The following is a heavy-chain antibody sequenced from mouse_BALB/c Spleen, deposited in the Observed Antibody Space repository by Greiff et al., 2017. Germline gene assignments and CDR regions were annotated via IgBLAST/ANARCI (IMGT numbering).Heavy chain of an antibody. J-gene: IGHJ3*01. Sequence: EVQRVESGGGLVQPGGSLKLSCAASGFTFSSYGMSWVRQTPDKRLELVATINSNGGSTYYPDSVKGRFTISRDNAKNTLYLQMSSLKSEDTAMYYCARDGGLRRFAYWGQGTLVTVSA. D-gene: IGHD2-4*01. CDR3: ARDGGLRRFAY. CDR2: INSNGGST. CDR1: GFTFSSYG. V-gene: IGHV5-6-3*01.